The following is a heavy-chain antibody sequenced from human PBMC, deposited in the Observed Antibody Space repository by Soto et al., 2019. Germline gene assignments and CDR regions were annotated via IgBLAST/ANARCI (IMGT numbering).Heavy chain of an antibody. CDR2: IIPIFGTA. D-gene: IGHD3-10*01. CDR3: ARTRITMVRGVITGVDYYYYGMDG. CDR1: GGTFSSYA. J-gene: IGHJ6*02. Sequence: GASVKVSCKASGGTFSSYAISWVRQAPGQGLEWMGGIIPIFGTANYAQKFQGRVTITADESTSTAYMELSSLRSEDTAVYYCARTRITMVRGVITGVDYYYYGMDGWGQGTTVTVSS. V-gene: IGHV1-69*13.